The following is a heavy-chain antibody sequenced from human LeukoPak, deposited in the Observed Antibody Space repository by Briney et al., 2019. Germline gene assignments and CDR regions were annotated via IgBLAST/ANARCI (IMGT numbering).Heavy chain of an antibody. CDR2: IIPLFGTA. CDR3: ARGGDIGVAGYFDY. J-gene: IGHJ4*02. CDR1: GGTFSGYA. V-gene: IGHV1-69*13. Sequence: SVKVSCKASGGTFSGYAISWVREAPGQGLEWMGGIIPLFGTANYAQKFQGRVTITADESTSTAYMELSSLRSEDTAVYYCARGGDIGVAGYFDYWGQGTLVTVSS. D-gene: IGHD6-19*01.